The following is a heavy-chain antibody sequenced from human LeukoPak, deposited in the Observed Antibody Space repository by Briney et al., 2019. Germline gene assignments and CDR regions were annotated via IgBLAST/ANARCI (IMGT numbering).Heavy chain of an antibody. CDR2: ISGSGGST. CDR1: GFTFSSYA. V-gene: IGHV3-23*01. J-gene: IGHJ5*02. D-gene: IGHD4-23*01. Sequence: SGGSLRLSCAASGFTFSSYAMSWVRQAPGKGLEWVSAISGSGGSTYYADSVKGRFTISRDNSKNTLYLQMNSLRAEDTAAYYCAKDRPPVFYGGKDNWFDPWGQGTLVTVSS. CDR3: AKDRPPVFYGGKDNWFDP.